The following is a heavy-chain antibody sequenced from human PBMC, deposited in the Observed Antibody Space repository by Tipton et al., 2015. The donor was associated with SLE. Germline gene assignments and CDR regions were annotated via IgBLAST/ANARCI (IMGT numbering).Heavy chain of an antibody. CDR3: ARVTRGYYGMDV. Sequence: GLVKPSETLSLTCTVSGYSISSGYYWGWIRQPPGKGLEWIAEINHSGSANYNPSLNSRVTISVDTSKSQVSLKRSSVTAADTAVYYCARVTRGYYGMDVWGQGTTVTVSS. J-gene: IGHJ6*02. CDR2: INHSGSA. V-gene: IGHV4-38-2*02. CDR1: GYSISSGYY. D-gene: IGHD1-14*01.